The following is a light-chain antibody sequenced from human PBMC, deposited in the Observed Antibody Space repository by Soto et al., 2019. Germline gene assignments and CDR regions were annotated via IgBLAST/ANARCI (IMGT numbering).Light chain of an antibody. V-gene: IGKV3-11*01. CDR1: QSVSSY. Sequence: EIVLTQSPATLSLSPGERATLSCRASQSVSSYLAWYQQKPGQAPGLLIYNASNRATGIPARFSGSGSGTDFTLTISSLEPEDIAVYYCQQHSNWPRTFGQGTKV. CDR2: NAS. J-gene: IGKJ1*01. CDR3: QQHSNWPRT.